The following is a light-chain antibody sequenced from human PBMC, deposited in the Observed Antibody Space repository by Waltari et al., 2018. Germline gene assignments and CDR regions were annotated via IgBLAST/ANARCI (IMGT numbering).Light chain of an antibody. CDR2: KDS. V-gene: IGLV1-47*01. CDR3: AAWDDSLSGPI. Sequence: QSVLTQPPSASGTPGQRVTTSCSGSHSNIGSHYVLWYQQLPGTAPQLPIYKDSQRPSGVPDRFSGSKSGTSASLAIRGLRSEDEADYYCAAWDDSLSGPIFATGTKVTV. J-gene: IGLJ1*01. CDR1: HSNIGSHY.